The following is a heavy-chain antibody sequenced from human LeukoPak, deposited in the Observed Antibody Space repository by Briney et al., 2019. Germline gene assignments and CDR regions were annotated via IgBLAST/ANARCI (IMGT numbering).Heavy chain of an antibody. CDR2: INPNSGGT. V-gene: IGHV1-2*02. D-gene: IGHD1-26*01. J-gene: IGHJ4*02. CDR3: ARKVGGSYSYFDY. Sequence: GASVKVSCKASGYTFTDYYMHWVRQAPGQGLAWMGWINPNSGGTNYAQKFQGRVTMTRDTSISTAYMALSRLRSDDTAVYYCARKVGGSYSYFDYWGQGTLVTVSS. CDR1: GYTFTDYY.